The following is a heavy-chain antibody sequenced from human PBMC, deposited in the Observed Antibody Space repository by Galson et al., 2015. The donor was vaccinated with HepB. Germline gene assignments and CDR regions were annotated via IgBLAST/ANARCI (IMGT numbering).Heavy chain of an antibody. J-gene: IGHJ3*02. CDR1: GFTFNSGFTFNRYA. V-gene: IGHV3-23*01. D-gene: IGHD2-2*01. CDR3: AKGVRLCDGSSCHLSATDSFDI. CDR2: ISGSGGST. Sequence: FLRLSCAASGFTFNSGFTFNRYAMTWVRQAPGKGLEWVSGISGSGGSTYYADSVKGRFTISRDNSKNTLFLQMNSLRAEDTALYYCAKGVRLCDGSSCHLSATDSFDIWGQGTVVTVSS.